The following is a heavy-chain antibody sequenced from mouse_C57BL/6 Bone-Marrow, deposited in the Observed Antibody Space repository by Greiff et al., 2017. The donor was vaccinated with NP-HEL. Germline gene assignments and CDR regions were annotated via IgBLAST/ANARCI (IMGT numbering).Heavy chain of an antibody. CDR3: ARRRYSNYWYFDV. D-gene: IGHD2-5*01. V-gene: IGHV5-2*03. CDR2: IHSDGGST. Sequence: DVMLVESGGGLVQPGESLKLSCESNEYEFPSHDMSWVRKTPEKRLELVAAIHSDGGSTYYPDTMARRFIISRDNTKKTLYLQMSSLRSEDTALYYCARRRYSNYWYFDVWGTGTTVTVSS. J-gene: IGHJ1*03. CDR1: EYEFPSHD.